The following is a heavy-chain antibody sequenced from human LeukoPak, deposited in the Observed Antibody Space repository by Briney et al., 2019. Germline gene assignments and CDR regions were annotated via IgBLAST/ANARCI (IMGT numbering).Heavy chain of an antibody. J-gene: IGHJ3*02. CDR2: INHSGST. Sequence: SETLSLTCAVYGGSFSGYYWSWIRQPPGKGLEWIGEINHSGSTNYNPSLKSRVTISVDTSKNQFSLKLSSVTAADTAVYYCAREPRLRFLEWLYAFDIWGQGTMVTVSS. CDR3: AREPRLRFLEWLYAFDI. CDR1: GGSFSGYY. V-gene: IGHV4-34*01. D-gene: IGHD3-3*01.